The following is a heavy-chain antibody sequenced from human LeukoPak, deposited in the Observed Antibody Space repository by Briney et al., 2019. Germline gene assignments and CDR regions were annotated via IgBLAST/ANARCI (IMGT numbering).Heavy chain of an antibody. CDR2: ISSSSSYI. CDR3: ARPQEYGDYDP. D-gene: IGHD4-17*01. J-gene: IGHJ5*02. V-gene: IGHV3-21*01. CDR1: GFTFSSYS. Sequence: PGGPLRLSCAASGFTFSSYSMNWLRQAPGKGLEWVSSISSSSSYIYYADSVKGRFTISRDNAKNSLYLQMNSLRAEDTAVYYCARPQEYGDYDPWGQGTLVTVSS.